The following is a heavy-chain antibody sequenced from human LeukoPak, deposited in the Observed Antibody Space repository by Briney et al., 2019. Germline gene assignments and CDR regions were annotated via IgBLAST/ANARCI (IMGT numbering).Heavy chain of an antibody. CDR1: GFTVSSNY. D-gene: IGHD2-21*02. CDR2: IFSGGST. J-gene: IGHJ6*02. V-gene: IGHV3-53*01. CDR3: ARSSCGGDCYYYYHGMDV. Sequence: GRSLRLSCAASGFTVSSNYMSWVRQAPGKGLQWVSVIFSGGSTYYADSVKGRFTISRDNSKNTLYLQTKSLRAEDTAVYYCARSSCGGDCYYYYHGMDVWGQGTTVTVSS.